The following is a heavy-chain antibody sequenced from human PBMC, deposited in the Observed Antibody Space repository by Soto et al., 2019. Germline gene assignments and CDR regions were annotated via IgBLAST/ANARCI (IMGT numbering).Heavy chain of an antibody. CDR2: IIPIIGII. CDR1: GGTFSTYT. CDR3: AGDPDSHYNDSHASSYP. J-gene: IGHJ5*02. D-gene: IGHD4-4*01. V-gene: IGHV1-69*04. Sequence: GASVKASCKASGGTFSTYTITWVRQAPGKGLEWMGRIIPIIGIINYAQKFQGRVTISADKFTGTAYMELTGLRSDDTAVYYCAGDPDSHYNDSHASSYPWGQGTLVTVSS.